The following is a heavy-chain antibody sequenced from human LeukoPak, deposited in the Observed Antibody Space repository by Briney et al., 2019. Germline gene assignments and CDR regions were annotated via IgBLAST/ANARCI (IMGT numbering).Heavy chain of an antibody. J-gene: IGHJ4*02. CDR2: IISSSVYI. CDR3: ARDLPTYGDPFDY. D-gene: IGHD4-17*01. V-gene: IGHV3-21*01. Sequence: GGSLRLSCAASGFTFNKYSMNWVRQSPGKGREWVASIISSSVYIHYADLVKGRFTISRDNAKNLMFLQMNSLRAEDTAVYYCARDLPTYGDPFDYWGQGTLVTVSS. CDR1: GFTFNKYS.